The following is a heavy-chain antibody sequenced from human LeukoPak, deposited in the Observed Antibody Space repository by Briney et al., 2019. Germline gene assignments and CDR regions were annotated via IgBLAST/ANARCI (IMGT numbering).Heavy chain of an antibody. D-gene: IGHD6-19*01. Sequence: PSETLSLTCTVSGYSISSGYYWGWIRQPPGKGLEWIGSIYHSGSTYYSGNTYYNPSLKSRVIISVDTSKNQFSLKLSSVPAADTAVYFCARVWYSSGWIDYWGQGTLVTVSS. CDR2: IYHSGST. CDR3: ARVWYSSGWIDY. V-gene: IGHV4-38-2*02. CDR1: GYSISSGYY. J-gene: IGHJ4*02.